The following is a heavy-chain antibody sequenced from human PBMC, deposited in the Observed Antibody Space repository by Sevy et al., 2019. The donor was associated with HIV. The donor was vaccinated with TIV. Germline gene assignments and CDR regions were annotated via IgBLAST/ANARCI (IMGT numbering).Heavy chain of an antibody. V-gene: IGHV3-9*01. J-gene: IGHJ6*02. CDR1: GFNFDEFA. CDR3: AKARGSYASHYDYPMDV. Sequence: GGSLRLSCAASGFNFDEFAIHWVRQAPGKGLEWVSGISYNSGSIGYADSVKGRFNISRDNAKKSLYLQMNSLRIEDTALYYCAKARGSYASHYDYPMDVWGQGTTVTVSS. D-gene: IGHD3-16*01. CDR2: ISYNSGSI.